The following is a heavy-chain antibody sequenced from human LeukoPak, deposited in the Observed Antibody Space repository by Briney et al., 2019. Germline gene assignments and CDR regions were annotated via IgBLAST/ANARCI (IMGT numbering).Heavy chain of an antibody. CDR2: INPNSGGT. J-gene: IGHJ1*01. Sequence: GASVKVSCKASGYTFTSCGISWVRQAPGQGLEWMGWINPNSGGTNYAQKFQGRVTMTRDTSISTAYMELSRLRSDDTAVYYCARDGAYGDYVPYFQHWGQGTLVTVSS. CDR3: ARDGAYGDYVPYFQH. D-gene: IGHD4-17*01. V-gene: IGHV1-2*02. CDR1: GYTFTSCG.